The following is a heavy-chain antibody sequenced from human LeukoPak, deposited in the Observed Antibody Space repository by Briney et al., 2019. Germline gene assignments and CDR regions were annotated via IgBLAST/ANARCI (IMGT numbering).Heavy chain of an antibody. J-gene: IGHJ3*02. CDR3: ARDLFELGAWYDSSGYYFWRAFDI. D-gene: IGHD3-22*01. Sequence: ASVKVSCKASGYTLTSYGISWVRQAPGQGLEWMGWISADNGNTNYAQKLQGRVTMTTDTSTSTAYMELRSLRSDDTAVYYCARDLFELGAWYDSSGYYFWRAFDIWGQGTMVTVSS. CDR1: GYTLTSYG. V-gene: IGHV1-18*01. CDR2: ISADNGNT.